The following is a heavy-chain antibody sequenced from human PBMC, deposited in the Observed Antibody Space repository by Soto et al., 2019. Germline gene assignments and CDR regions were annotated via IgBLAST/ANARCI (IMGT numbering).Heavy chain of an antibody. D-gene: IGHD2-2*01. Sequence: QVQLVESGGGVVQPGRSLRLSCAASGFTFSSYGMHWVRQAPGKGLEWVAVIWYDGSNKYYADSVKGRFTISRDNSKNTLYLQMNSLRAEDTAVYYCARALSVRLVVPAAMAHYYGMDVWGQGTTVTVSS. J-gene: IGHJ6*02. CDR1: GFTFSSYG. CDR3: ARALSVRLVVPAAMAHYYGMDV. V-gene: IGHV3-33*01. CDR2: IWYDGSNK.